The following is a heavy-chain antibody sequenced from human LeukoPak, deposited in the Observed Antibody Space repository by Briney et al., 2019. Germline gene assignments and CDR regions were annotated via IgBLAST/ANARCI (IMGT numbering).Heavy chain of an antibody. V-gene: IGHV3-33*01. D-gene: IGHD4-23*01. J-gene: IGHJ6*02. Sequence: PGGSLRLSCAASGFSFSDCSMHWVRQAPGKGLEWVAVIRYDGSDKTYADSVRGRFTISRDNAKNSLYLQMNSLRAEDTAVYYCARDHVGGGRVGYYYYYGMDVWGQGTTVTVSS. CDR3: ARDHVGGGRVGYYYYYGMDV. CDR2: IRYDGSDK. CDR1: GFSFSDCS.